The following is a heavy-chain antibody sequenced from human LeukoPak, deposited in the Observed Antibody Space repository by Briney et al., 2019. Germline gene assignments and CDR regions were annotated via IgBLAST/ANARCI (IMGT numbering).Heavy chain of an antibody. CDR3: ARTRDPVVITFNYYYYMDV. D-gene: IGHD3-22*01. J-gene: IGHJ6*03. CDR2: IIPIFGTA. CDR1: GYTFTSYY. V-gene: IGHV1-69*13. Sequence: SVKVSCKASGYTFTSYYMHRVRQAPGQGLEWMGGIIPIFGTANYAQKFQGRVTITADESTSTAYMELSSLRSEDTAVYYCARTRDPVVITFNYYYYMDVWGKGTTVTVSS.